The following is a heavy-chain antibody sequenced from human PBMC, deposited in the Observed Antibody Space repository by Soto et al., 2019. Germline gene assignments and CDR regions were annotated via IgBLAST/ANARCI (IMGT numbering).Heavy chain of an antibody. D-gene: IGHD6-19*01. Sequence: SETLSLTCTVSGGSISSYYWSWIRQPPGKGLEWIGYIYYSGSTNYNPSLKSRVTISVDTSKNQFSLKPSSVTAADTAVYYCARGRAVAARQELDYWGQGTLVTVSS. CDR1: GGSISSYY. CDR3: ARGRAVAARQELDY. CDR2: IYYSGST. V-gene: IGHV4-59*01. J-gene: IGHJ4*02.